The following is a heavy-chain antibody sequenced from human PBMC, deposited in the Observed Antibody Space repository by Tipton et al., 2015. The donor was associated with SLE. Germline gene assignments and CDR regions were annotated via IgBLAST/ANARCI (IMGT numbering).Heavy chain of an antibody. J-gene: IGHJ3*02. D-gene: IGHD3-10*01. CDR2: INHSGST. CDR3: AGAAPGVQGVNDAFDI. Sequence: TLSLTCAVYGGSFSGYYWSWIRQPPGKGLEWIGEINHSGSTNYNPSLKSRVTISVDTSKNQFSLKLSSVTAADTAVYYCAGAAPGVQGVNDAFDILGQGTMGSVCS. V-gene: IGHV4-34*01. CDR1: GGSFSGYY.